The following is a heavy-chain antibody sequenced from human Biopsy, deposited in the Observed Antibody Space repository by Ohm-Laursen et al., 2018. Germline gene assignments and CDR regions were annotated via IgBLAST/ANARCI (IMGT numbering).Heavy chain of an antibody. D-gene: IGHD3-3*01. V-gene: IGHV1-2*02. CDR2: INPDSGGT. Sequence: ASVKVSCKASGYAFIGSYIRWVRQAPGQGLEWMGWINPDSGGTHYAQTFQGRVTMTRDTSASTAYMDLSRLTSNDTAVYYCARRTILGPGPRIDVWGQGTTVIVSS. CDR1: GYAFIGSY. CDR3: ARRTILGPGPRIDV. J-gene: IGHJ6*02.